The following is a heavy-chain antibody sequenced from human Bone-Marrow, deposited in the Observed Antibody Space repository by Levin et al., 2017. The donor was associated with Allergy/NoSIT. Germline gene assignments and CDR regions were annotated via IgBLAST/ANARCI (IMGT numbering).Heavy chain of an antibody. Sequence: ASVKVSCKASGYTFSSYGIGWVRQAPGQGLEWMGWMNTYSGNTHYVEELQARVTMTKDTSTSTAYMELRSLKSDDTGIYYCARVGLYSSGWDPVPYYGMDVWGQGTTVTVSS. V-gene: IGHV1-18*01. CDR2: MNTYSGNT. J-gene: IGHJ6*02. CDR1: GYTFSSYG. D-gene: IGHD6-19*01. CDR3: ARVGLYSSGWDPVPYYGMDV.